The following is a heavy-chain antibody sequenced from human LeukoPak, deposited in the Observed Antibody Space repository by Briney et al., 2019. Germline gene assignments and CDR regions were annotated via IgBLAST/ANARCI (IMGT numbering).Heavy chain of an antibody. V-gene: IGHV4-59*01. Sequence: SETLSLTCTVSGVSLSSDYWSWIRQPPGKGLEWIGYVYSTGSTNYNPSLSSRVSISIDTSKNQFSLKLTSVTAADTAVYYCAKVGAVADTQGMGYFDYWGQGTLVTVSS. CDR3: AKVGAVADTQGMGYFDY. D-gene: IGHD6-19*01. J-gene: IGHJ4*02. CDR2: VYSTGST. CDR1: GVSLSSDY.